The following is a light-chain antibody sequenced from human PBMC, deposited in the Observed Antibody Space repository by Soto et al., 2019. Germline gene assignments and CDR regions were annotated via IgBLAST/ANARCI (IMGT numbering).Light chain of an antibody. J-gene: IGKJ3*01. V-gene: IGKV3D-20*02. CDR3: QQRSNWPST. Sequence: EIVLTQSPGTLSLSPGERATLSCRASQSVSSSYLAWYQQKPGQAPRLLISGASRRATGTPDRFSGSGSGTDFTLTISSLEPEDFAVYYCQQRSNWPSTFGPGTKVDIK. CDR1: QSVSSSY. CDR2: GAS.